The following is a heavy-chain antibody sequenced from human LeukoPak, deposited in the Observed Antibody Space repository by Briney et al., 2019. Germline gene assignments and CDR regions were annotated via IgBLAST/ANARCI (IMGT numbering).Heavy chain of an antibody. CDR1: GFTFSSYG. CDR3: ARDRYSSTLWRYMDV. CDR2: ISSSGSTI. J-gene: IGHJ6*03. Sequence: PGGSLRLSCAASGFTFSSYGMSWVRQAPGKGLEWVSYISSSGSTIYYADSVKGRFTISRDNAENSLYLQMNSLRAEDTAVYYCARDRYSSTLWRYMDVWGKGTTVTVSS. D-gene: IGHD6-13*01. V-gene: IGHV3-48*04.